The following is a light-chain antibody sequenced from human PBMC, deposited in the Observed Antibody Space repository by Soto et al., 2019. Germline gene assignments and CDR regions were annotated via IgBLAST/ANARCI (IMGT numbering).Light chain of an antibody. V-gene: IGKV3-11*01. CDR1: QSVSSY. CDR3: QQRSNWLIT. Sequence: EIVMTHSPATLSVSPGERATLSFRASQSVSSYLAWYQQKPGQAPRLLIYDASNRATGIPARFSGSGSGTDFTLTISSLEPEDFAVYYCQQRSNWLITFGQGTRLEIK. CDR2: DAS. J-gene: IGKJ5*01.